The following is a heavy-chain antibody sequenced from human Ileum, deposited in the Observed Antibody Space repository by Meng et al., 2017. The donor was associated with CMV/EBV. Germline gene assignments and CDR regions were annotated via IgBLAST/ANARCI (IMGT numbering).Heavy chain of an antibody. V-gene: IGHV4-34*01. CDR1: SFSGYY. CDR2: INHSGST. Sequence: SFSGYYWSGIRQPPGKGLEWIGEINHSGSTNYNPSLKSRVTISVDTSKNQFSLKLSSVTAADTAVYYCARGPLRYCSSTSCLNWFDPWGQGTLVTVSS. J-gene: IGHJ5*02. CDR3: ARGPLRYCSSTSCLNWFDP. D-gene: IGHD2-2*01.